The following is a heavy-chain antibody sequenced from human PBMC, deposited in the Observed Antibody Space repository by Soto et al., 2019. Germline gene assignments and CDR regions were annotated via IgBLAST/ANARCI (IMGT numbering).Heavy chain of an antibody. D-gene: IGHD2-2*01. CDR1: GGSFSGYY. J-gene: IGHJ5*02. Sequence: SETLSLTCAVYGGSFSGYYWSWIRQPPGKGLEWIGEINHSGSTNYNPSLKSRVTISVDTSKNQFSLKLSSVTAADTAVYYCARPDGGYCSSTSCYAGAGGWFDPWGQGTLVTVSS. V-gene: IGHV4-34*01. CDR2: INHSGST. CDR3: ARPDGGYCSSTSCYAGAGGWFDP.